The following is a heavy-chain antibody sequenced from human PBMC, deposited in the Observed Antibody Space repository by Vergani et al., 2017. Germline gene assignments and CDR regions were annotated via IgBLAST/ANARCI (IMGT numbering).Heavy chain of an antibody. CDR1: GGTFSSYA. V-gene: IGHV1-69*09. CDR3: ARGLEMATIVTYWYFDL. CDR2: IIPILGIA. Sequence: QVQLVQSGAEVKKPGSSVKVSCKASGGTFSSYAISWVRQAPGQGLEWMGRIIPILGIANYAQKFQGRVTITADKSTSTAYMELSSLRSEDTAVYYCARGLEMATIVTYWYFDLWGRGTLVTVSS. J-gene: IGHJ2*01. D-gene: IGHD5-24*01.